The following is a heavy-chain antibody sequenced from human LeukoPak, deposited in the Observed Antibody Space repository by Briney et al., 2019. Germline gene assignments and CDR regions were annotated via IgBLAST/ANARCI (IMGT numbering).Heavy chain of an antibody. CDR1: GGSFSSYY. J-gene: IGHJ4*02. D-gene: IGHD6-19*01. CDR2: IIYSRST. V-gene: IGHV4-59*01. CDR3: VRHTSSGWYQVVY. Sequence: SETLSLTCTVSGGSFSSYYWSWIRQPPGKGLEWIGFIIYSRSTDHNPSLKSRVTISVDASKNQFSLKLTSVTAADTAVYYCVRHTSSGWYQVVYWGQGTLVTVSS.